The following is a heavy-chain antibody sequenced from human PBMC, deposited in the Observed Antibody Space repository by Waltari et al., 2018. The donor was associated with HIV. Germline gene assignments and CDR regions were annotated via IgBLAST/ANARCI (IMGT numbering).Heavy chain of an antibody. D-gene: IGHD3-3*01. V-gene: IGHV3-30*02. Sequence: QVRLVESGGGVVSPGGSLRLSCAASGLTFGGSGITWVRQAPGKGLEWVAFIRHDDSNRYYRDSVKGRFTISRDNSKNTVDLQMNNLKAEDTAVYYCGKDSNYFYDSTGYYCDFWGQGTLVTVSS. CDR3: GKDSNYFYDSTGYYCDF. CDR1: GLTFGGSG. J-gene: IGHJ4*02. CDR2: IRHDDSNR.